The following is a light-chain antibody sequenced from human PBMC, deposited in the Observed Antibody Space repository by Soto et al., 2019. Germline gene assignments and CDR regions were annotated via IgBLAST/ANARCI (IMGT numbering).Light chain of an antibody. Sequence: QSPVTLSATPGESATLSCRASQSVSNFAWYQQSPGQAPRLLIYGASTRAAGVPARFSGSGSGTEFTLTISSLQSEDFALYYCQQYYTWPLTFGGGTKVDIK. CDR3: QQYYTWPLT. CDR1: QSVSN. CDR2: GAS. J-gene: IGKJ4*01. V-gene: IGKV3-15*01.